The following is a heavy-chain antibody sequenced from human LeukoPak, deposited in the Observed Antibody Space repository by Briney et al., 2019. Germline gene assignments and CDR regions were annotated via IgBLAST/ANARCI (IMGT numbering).Heavy chain of an antibody. J-gene: IGHJ4*02. CDR3: AREPAYYGDSQALDY. Sequence: GGSLRLSCAASGFTFSDYYMSWIRQAPGKGLEWVANIKQDGSEKYYVDSVKGRFTISRDNAKNSLYLQMNSLRAEDTAVYYCAREPAYYGDSQALDYWGQGTLVTVSS. D-gene: IGHD4-17*01. CDR2: IKQDGSEK. CDR1: GFTFSDYY. V-gene: IGHV3-7*01.